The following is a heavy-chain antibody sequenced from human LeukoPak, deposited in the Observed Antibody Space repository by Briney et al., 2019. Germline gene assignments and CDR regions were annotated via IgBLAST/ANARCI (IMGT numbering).Heavy chain of an antibody. CDR2: IYTSGST. CDR1: GGSISSGSYY. V-gene: IGHV4-61*02. J-gene: IGHJ6*03. Sequence: PSETLSLTCTVSGGSISSGSYYWSWIRQPAGKGLEWIGRIYTSGSTNYNPSLKSRVTISVDTSKNQFSLKLSSVTAADTAVYYCARDRKWWLGSNYYYYMDVWGKGTTVTISS. CDR3: ARDRKWWLGSNYYYYMDV. D-gene: IGHD2-8*01.